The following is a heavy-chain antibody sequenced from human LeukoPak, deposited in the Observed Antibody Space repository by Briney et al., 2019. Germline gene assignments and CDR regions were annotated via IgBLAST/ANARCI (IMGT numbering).Heavy chain of an antibody. Sequence: PGGSLRLSCAASGFTVSSNYMSWVRQAPGKGLEWVSVIYSGGSTYYADSVKGRFTISRDNSKNTLYLQMNSLRAEDTAVYYCARDGGVERGIDAFDIWGQGTMVTVSS. CDR2: IYSGGST. J-gene: IGHJ3*02. CDR1: GFTVSSNY. D-gene: IGHD3-3*01. CDR3: ARDGGVERGIDAFDI. V-gene: IGHV3-53*01.